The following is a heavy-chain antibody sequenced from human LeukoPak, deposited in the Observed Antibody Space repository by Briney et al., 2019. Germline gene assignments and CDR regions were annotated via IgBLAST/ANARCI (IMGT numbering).Heavy chain of an antibody. CDR2: ISWDGGST. CDR1: GFTFSSYA. J-gene: IGHJ4*02. V-gene: IGHV3-43*01. D-gene: IGHD2-2*01. CDR3: AEDMGGIVVVPAGIGY. Sequence: GGSLRLSCAASGFTFSSYAMNWVRQAPGKGLEWVSLISWDGGSTYYADSVKGRFTISRDNSKNSLYLQMNSLRTEDTALYYCAEDMGGIVVVPAGIGYWGQGTLVTVSS.